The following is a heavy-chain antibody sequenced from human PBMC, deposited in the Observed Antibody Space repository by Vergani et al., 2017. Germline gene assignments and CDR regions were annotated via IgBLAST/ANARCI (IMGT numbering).Heavy chain of an antibody. J-gene: IGHJ4*02. CDR1: GYTFTGYY. CDR3: ARGWDCSGVSFDSQIIGY. D-gene: IGHD2-15*01. V-gene: IGHV1-2*02. Sequence: QVQLVQSGAEVKKPGASVKVSCKASGYTFTGYYMHWVRQAPGQGLEWMGWINPNSGGTNYAQKFQGRVTMNRVTSISTADMGLNRLKSDDTAVYYCARGWDCSGVSFDSQIIGYWGQGTLVTVSS. CDR2: INPNSGGT.